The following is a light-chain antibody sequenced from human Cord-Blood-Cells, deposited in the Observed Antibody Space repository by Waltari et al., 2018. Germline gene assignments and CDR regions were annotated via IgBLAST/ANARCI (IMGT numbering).Light chain of an antibody. CDR3: QQYGSSPT. CDR2: GAS. J-gene: IGKJ1*01. V-gene: IGKV3-20*01. CDR1: QSVSSSY. Sequence: EIVLTQSPGTLSLSPGVRATLSCRASQSVSSSYFAWYQQKPGQAPRLLIYGASSRATGIPDRFSGSGSGTDFTLTISRLEPEDFAVYYCQQYGSSPTFGQGTKVEIK.